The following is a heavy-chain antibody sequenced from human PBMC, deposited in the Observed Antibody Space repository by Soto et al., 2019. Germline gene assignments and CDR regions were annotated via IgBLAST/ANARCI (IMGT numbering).Heavy chain of an antibody. CDR1: GGSISSGGYY. V-gene: IGHV4-31*03. CDR2: IYYSGST. Sequence: SETLSLTCTVSGGSISSGGYYWSWIRQHPGKGLEWIGYIYYSGSTYYNPSLKSRVTISVDTSKNQFSLKLSSVTAADTAVYYCARDGVRGMDVWGQGTTVTGSS. CDR3: ARDGVRGMDV. D-gene: IGHD3-10*01. J-gene: IGHJ6*02.